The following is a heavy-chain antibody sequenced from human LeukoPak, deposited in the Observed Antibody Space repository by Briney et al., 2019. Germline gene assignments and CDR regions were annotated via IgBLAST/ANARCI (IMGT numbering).Heavy chain of an antibody. V-gene: IGHV3-7*01. D-gene: IGHD3-10*01. CDR3: ARGYYGSGSYSLYYYYYYMDV. J-gene: IGHJ6*03. Sequence: GGSLRLSCAASGFTFSSYWMSWVRQAPGKGLEWVANIKQDGSDKYYVDSLKGRFTISRDNAKNSLYLQMNSLRAEDTAVFYCARGYYGSGSYSLYYYYYYMDVWGKGTTVTVSS. CDR2: IKQDGSDK. CDR1: GFTFSSYW.